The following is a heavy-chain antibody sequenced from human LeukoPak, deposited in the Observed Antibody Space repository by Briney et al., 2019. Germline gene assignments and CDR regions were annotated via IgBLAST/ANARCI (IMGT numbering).Heavy chain of an antibody. Sequence: ASVKVSCKASGYTFTSYYMHWVRQAPGQGLEWMGIINPSGGSTSYAQKFQGRVTITANESTSTAYMELSSLRSEDTAVYYCARLYDFWSGYYHLYNWFDPWGQGTLVTVSS. CDR2: INPSGGST. J-gene: IGHJ5*02. V-gene: IGHV1-46*01. CDR1: GYTFTSYY. D-gene: IGHD3-3*01. CDR3: ARLYDFWSGYYHLYNWFDP.